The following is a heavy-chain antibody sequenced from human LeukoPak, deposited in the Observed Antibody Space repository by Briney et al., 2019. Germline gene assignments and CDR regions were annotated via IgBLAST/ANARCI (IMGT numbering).Heavy chain of an antibody. CDR3: ARFSSGWLSSWFDP. CDR2: IYYSGST. D-gene: IGHD6-19*01. Sequence: SETLSLTCTVSGGSISSSSYYWGWIRQPPGKGLEWIGSIYYSGSTYYNPSLKSRVTISVDTSKNQLSLKLSSVTAADTAVYYCARFSSGWLSSWFDPWGQGTLVTVSS. V-gene: IGHV4-39*01. CDR1: GGSISSSSYY. J-gene: IGHJ5*02.